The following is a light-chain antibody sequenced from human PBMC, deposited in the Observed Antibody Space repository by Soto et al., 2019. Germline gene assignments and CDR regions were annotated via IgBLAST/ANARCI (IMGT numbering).Light chain of an antibody. CDR1: SSDVGYYKY. V-gene: IGLV2-14*01. CDR2: DVN. CDR3: SSYTSSSPYV. Sequence: QSALTQPASVSGSPGQSITISCTGTSSDVGYYKYVSWYQQHPGKAPKLIIYDVNIRPSGVSNRFSGSKSGNTASLTISGLQAEDEDDYYCSSYTSSSPYVFGTGTKLTVL. J-gene: IGLJ1*01.